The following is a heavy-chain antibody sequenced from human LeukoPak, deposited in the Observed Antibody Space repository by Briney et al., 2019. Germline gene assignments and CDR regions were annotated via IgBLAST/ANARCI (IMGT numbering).Heavy chain of an antibody. Sequence: GASVKVSCKASGYTFTDHFMHWVRQAPGQGLEWMGRIYPNSGGTNYAQKFQGRVTMTRDTSISTGYMELSSLRSDDTTVYYCARGIAVAPGDTFDIWGQGTMVTVSS. CDR2: IYPNSGGT. CDR3: ARGIAVAPGDTFDI. J-gene: IGHJ3*02. V-gene: IGHV1-2*06. D-gene: IGHD6-19*01. CDR1: GYTFTDHF.